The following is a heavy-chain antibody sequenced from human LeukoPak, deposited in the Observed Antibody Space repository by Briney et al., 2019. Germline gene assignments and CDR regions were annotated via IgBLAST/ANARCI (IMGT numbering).Heavy chain of an antibody. Sequence: PSGTLSLTCTVSGDSINSLDLWSWVRQPPGKGLEWIGEMYLSGTTHSNPSVKSRVTISIDKSKNQFFLNLSSVTAADTAVYYCAGLVGRYSSGLYYYYFDYWGQGTLVTVSS. D-gene: IGHD3-22*01. CDR3: AGLVGRYSSGLYYYYFDY. CDR1: GDSINSLDL. CDR2: MYLSGTT. V-gene: IGHV4-4*02. J-gene: IGHJ4*02.